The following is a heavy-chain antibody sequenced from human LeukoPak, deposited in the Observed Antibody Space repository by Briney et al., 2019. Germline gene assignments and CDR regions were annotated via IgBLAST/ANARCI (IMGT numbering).Heavy chain of an antibody. CDR1: GYTFTGYY. V-gene: IGHV1-2*02. CDR3: ARDGPLRGVNWFDP. D-gene: IGHD3-3*01. Sequence: ASVKVSCKASGYTFTGYYMHWVRRAPGQGLEWMGWINPNSGGTNYAQKFQGRVTMTRDTSISTAYMELSRLRSDDTAVYYCARDGPLRGVNWFDPWGQGTLVTVSS. J-gene: IGHJ5*02. CDR2: INPNSGGT.